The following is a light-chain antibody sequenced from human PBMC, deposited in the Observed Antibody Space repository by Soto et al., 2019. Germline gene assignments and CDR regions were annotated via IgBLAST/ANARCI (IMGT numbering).Light chain of an antibody. CDR1: SSDVCGYNY. J-gene: IGLJ1*01. V-gene: IGLV2-11*01. CDR2: DVS. CDR3: CSYAGSYTPLYV. Sequence: QSVLTQPRSVSGSPGQSVTISCTGTSSDVCGYNYVSWYQQHPGKAPKLMIYDVSKRPSGVPDRFSGSKSGNTASLTISGFQAEDEADYYCCSYAGSYTPLYVFGTGTKVTVL.